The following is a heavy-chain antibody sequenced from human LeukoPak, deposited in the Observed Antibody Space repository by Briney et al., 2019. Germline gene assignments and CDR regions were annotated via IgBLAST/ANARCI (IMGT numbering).Heavy chain of an antibody. CDR2: IRQDGSDK. CDR3: ARVRSGYSHENYFDY. J-gene: IGHJ4*02. D-gene: IGHD5-18*01. CDR1: GFTFSNYW. V-gene: IGHV3-7*01. Sequence: GGSLRLSCAASGFTFSNYWMSWVRQAPGKGLEWVANIRQDGSDKYYMESVKGRFTISRDNANSSLYLQMNSLRAEDTAVYYCARVRSGYSHENYFDYWGQGTLVTVSS.